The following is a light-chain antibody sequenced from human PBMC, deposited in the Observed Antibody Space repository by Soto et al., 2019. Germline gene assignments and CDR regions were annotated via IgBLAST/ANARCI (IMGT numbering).Light chain of an antibody. CDR1: NIGSKS. V-gene: IGLV3-21*04. CDR2: YDS. CDR3: QVWDSSSDHWV. J-gene: IGLJ3*02. Sequence: SYELTQPPSVSVAPGKTASIACAGNNIGSKSVHWYQQRPGQAPVLVIYYDSDRPSGIPERFSGSNSGNTATLTINRVEAGDEADYYCQVWDSSSDHWVFGGGTQLTVL.